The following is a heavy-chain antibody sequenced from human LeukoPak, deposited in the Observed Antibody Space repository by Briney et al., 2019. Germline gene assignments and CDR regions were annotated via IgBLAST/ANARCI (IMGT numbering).Heavy chain of an antibody. V-gene: IGHV3-7*01. CDR3: TPQYSSSSFS. CDR1: GFSFSNSW. CDR2: IKPDGSEG. J-gene: IGHJ5*02. Sequence: GGSLRLSCAASGFSFSNSWMTWVRQAPGSGLEWVASIKPDGSEGYYVDSVKGRFTTSRDNAKNSLYLQMNSLKAEDTAVYHCTPQYSSSSFSWGQGTLVTVSS. D-gene: IGHD6-6*01.